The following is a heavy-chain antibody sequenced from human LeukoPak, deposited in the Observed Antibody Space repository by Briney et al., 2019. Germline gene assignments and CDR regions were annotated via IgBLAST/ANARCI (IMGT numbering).Heavy chain of an antibody. CDR1: GGSISSYY. CDR2: IYYSGST. CDR3: ARDRRVRGVGIDY. Sequence: SETLSLTCTVSGGSISSYYWSWIRQPLGKGLEWIGYIYYSGSTNYNPSLKSRVTISVDTSKNQFSLKLSSVTAADTAVYYCARDRRVRGVGIDYWGQGTLVTVSS. D-gene: IGHD3-10*01. J-gene: IGHJ4*02. V-gene: IGHV4-59*01.